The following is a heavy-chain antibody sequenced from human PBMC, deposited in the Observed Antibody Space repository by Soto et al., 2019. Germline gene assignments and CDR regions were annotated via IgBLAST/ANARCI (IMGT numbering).Heavy chain of an antibody. CDR2: ISYDGSNK. CDR3: AKDGGITMIVVDSDGMDV. CDR1: GFTFSSYG. V-gene: IGHV3-30*18. Sequence: QVQLVESGGGVVQPGRSLRLSCAASGFTFSSYGMHWVRQAPGKGLEWVAVISYDGSNKYYADSVKGRFTISRDNSKNTLYLQMNSLRAEDTAVYYLAKDGGITMIVVDSDGMDVWGQGTTVTVSS. J-gene: IGHJ6*02. D-gene: IGHD3-22*01.